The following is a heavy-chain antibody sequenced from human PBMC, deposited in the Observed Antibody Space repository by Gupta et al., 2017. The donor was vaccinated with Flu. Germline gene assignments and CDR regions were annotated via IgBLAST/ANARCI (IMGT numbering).Heavy chain of an antibody. V-gene: IGHV3-30*18. CDR2: TPYDGSNK. Sequence: VTPYDGSNKPYAESVKGRFTISRDNSKNTLYLQMNSLKPEDTGVYYCVKEDSSGYYYGMDVWGRGTTVTVSS. CDR3: VKEDSSGYYYGMDV. D-gene: IGHD4-4*01. J-gene: IGHJ6*02.